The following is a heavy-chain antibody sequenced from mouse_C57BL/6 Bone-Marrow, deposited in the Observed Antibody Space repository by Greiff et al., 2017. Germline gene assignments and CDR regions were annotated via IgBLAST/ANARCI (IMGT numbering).Heavy chain of an antibody. CDR1: GYTFTSYG. J-gene: IGHJ3*01. CDR3: AREDYYSNYGWFAY. Sequence: QVQLKESGAELARPGASVKLSCKASGYTFTSYGISWVKQRTGQGLEWIGELYPRSGNTYYNEKFKGKATLTADKSSSTAYMELRSLTSEDSAVYFCAREDYYSNYGWFAYWGQGTLVTVSA. CDR2: LYPRSGNT. V-gene: IGHV1-81*01. D-gene: IGHD2-5*01.